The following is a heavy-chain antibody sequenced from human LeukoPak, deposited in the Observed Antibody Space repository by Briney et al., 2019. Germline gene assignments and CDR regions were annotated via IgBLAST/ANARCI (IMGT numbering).Heavy chain of an antibody. J-gene: IGHJ6*03. CDR2: IDYSGSA. CDR1: GGSISSRGYH. Sequence: SETLSLTCTVSGGSISSRGYHWGWIRQSPGKGLEWIGSIDYSGSAYYNPSLESRASISVDTSNHQFSLKLTSVTAADTAMYYCARVTYAYYYYMGVWGKGTTVTVSS. D-gene: IGHD4-17*01. CDR3: ARVTYAYYYYMGV. V-gene: IGHV4-39*07.